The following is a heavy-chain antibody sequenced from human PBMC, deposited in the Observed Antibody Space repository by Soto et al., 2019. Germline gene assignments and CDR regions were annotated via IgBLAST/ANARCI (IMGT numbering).Heavy chain of an antibody. CDR1: GGSIRSTTYY. CDR3: ARGDWFVRGYGVDV. D-gene: IGHD3-9*01. J-gene: IGHJ6*02. V-gene: IGHV4-39*07. Sequence: SETLSLTCTVSGGSIRSTTYYWGWIRQAPGKGLEWIASIYCSGSTYYNPSLKGRVNISLDMSKNQLSLKLSSVTAADTAVYYCARGDWFVRGYGVDVWGRGTTVTVSS. CDR2: IYCSGST.